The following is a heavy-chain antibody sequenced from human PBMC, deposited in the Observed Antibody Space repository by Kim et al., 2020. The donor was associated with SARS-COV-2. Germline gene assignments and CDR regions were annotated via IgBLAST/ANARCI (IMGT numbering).Heavy chain of an antibody. Sequence: YRGSTNYNPSLKRRVTNSVDTHKNQFSLKLSSVTAADAAVYYCARVRRDFGSTYSDKSADYYYYYMDGWGKGTTVTVSS. J-gene: IGHJ6*03. V-gene: IGHV4-59*01. D-gene: IGHD3-3*01. CDR2: YRGST. CDR3: ARVRRDFGSTYSDKSADYYYYYMDG.